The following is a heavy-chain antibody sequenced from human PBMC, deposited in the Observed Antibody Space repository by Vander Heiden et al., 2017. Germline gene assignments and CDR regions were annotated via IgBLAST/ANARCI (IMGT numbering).Heavy chain of an antibody. CDR3: ARGRIHATFLFSRGGFDP. V-gene: IGHV1-2*02. CDR1: GYTFSDYY. D-gene: IGHD3-16*01. Sequence: QAQLVQSGAEVKKPGASVKVSCKASGYTFSDYYIHWVRQAPGQGPEWMGWINPNSGGTKYAQKFQGRVTMTRDTSISTVNMELSRLRSDDTAVYYCARGRIHATFLFSRGGFDPWGQGTLVTVSS. J-gene: IGHJ5*02. CDR2: INPNSGGT.